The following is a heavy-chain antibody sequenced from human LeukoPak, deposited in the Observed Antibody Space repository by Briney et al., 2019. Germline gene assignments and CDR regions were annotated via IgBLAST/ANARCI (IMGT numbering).Heavy chain of an antibody. V-gene: IGHV3-11*01. CDR3: ARPRYYYYYMDV. Sequence: PGGSLRLSCAASGFTFSDYYMSWIRQAPGKGLEWVSYISSSGSTIYYADSVKGRFTISRGNAKNSLYLQMNSLRAEDTAVYYCARPRYYYYYMDVWGKGTTVTISS. CDR1: GFTFSDYY. J-gene: IGHJ6*03. CDR2: ISSSGSTI.